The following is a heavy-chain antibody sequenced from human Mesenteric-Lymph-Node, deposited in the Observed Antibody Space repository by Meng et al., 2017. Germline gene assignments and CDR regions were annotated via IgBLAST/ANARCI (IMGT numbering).Heavy chain of an antibody. D-gene: IGHD3-10*01. CDR1: GFAFSDYY. CDR2: ISGSGGST. CDR3: ARHQTKTYYYGSGSYYQDAFDI. J-gene: IGHJ3*02. Sequence: GESLKISCAASGFAFSDYYMSWVRQAPGKGLEWVSAISGSGGSTYYADSVKGRFTISRDNSKNTLYLQMNSLRAEDTAVYYCARHQTKTYYYGSGSYYQDAFDIWGQGTMVTVSS. V-gene: IGHV3-23*01.